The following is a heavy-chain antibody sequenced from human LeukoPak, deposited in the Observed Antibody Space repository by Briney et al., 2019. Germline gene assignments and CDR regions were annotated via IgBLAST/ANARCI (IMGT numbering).Heavy chain of an antibody. V-gene: IGHV4-59*11. Sequence: PSKTLSLTCTVSGGSINSHYWSWIRQPPGKGLEWIGYIYYSGSTKYNPSLKSRVTISVDTSTNQFSLRLNSVTAADTAVYYCARFDQQLVEGAIAYYDYYYMDVWGKGTTVTVSS. J-gene: IGHJ6*03. CDR1: GGSINSHY. D-gene: IGHD6-13*01. CDR3: ARFDQQLVEGAIAYYDYYYMDV. CDR2: IYYSGST.